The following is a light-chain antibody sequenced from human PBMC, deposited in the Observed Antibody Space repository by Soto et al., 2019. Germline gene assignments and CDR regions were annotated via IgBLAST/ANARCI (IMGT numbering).Light chain of an antibody. V-gene: IGLV2-14*01. Sequence: QSALTQPASVSGSPGQSITISCTGTSDDVGAYNLVSWYQQHPGQAPKVLIYEVSNRPSGVSNRFSGSKSGNTASLTISGLQAEDEADYYCSSYTSSSTGVVFGGGTQLTVL. CDR3: SSYTSSSTGVV. CDR2: EVS. CDR1: SDDVGAYNL. J-gene: IGLJ2*01.